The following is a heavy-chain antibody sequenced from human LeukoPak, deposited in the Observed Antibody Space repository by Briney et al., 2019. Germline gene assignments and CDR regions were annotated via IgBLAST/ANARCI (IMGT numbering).Heavy chain of an antibody. CDR1: GYTFTGYY. Sequence: ASVKVSCKASGYTFTGYYMHWVRQAPGQGLEWMGWINPNSGGTNYAQKLQGRVTMTTDTSTSTAYMELRSLRSDDTALHYCARDQWSYYGSRSYYDLDYWGQGTLVTVSS. CDR3: ARDQWSYYGSRSYYDLDY. CDR2: INPNSGGT. J-gene: IGHJ4*02. D-gene: IGHD3-10*01. V-gene: IGHV1-2*02.